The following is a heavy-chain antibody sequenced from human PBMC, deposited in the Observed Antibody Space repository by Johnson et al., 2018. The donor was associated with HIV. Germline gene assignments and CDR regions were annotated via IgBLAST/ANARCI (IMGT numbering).Heavy chain of an antibody. V-gene: IGHV3-30*14. CDR2: ISYHDGKNK. D-gene: IGHD2-2*03. J-gene: IGHJ3*02. Sequence: QVQLVESGGGVVQSGRSLRLSCAASGFTFSSYEMNWVRQAPGKGLAWVAVISYHDGKNKYYADSGKGRFTISRDNSRNTLYLQMNSLRAEDTAVYYCGGWISDAFDIWGQGTMVTVSS. CDR1: GFTFSSYE. CDR3: GGWISDAFDI.